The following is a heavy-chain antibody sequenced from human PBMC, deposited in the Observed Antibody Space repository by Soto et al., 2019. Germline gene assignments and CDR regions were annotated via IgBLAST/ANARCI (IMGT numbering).Heavy chain of an antibody. Sequence: EVQLVESGGGLVKPGGSLRLSCAASGFTFSNAWMNWVRQAPGKGLEWVGRIKSKTDGGTTDYAAPVKGRFTISRDDSKNTLYLQMNSLKTEDTAVYYCTTETTREWLLLWGFDGDYWGQGTLVTVSS. CDR3: TTETTREWLLLWGFDGDY. CDR2: IKSKTDGGTT. J-gene: IGHJ4*02. V-gene: IGHV3-15*07. CDR1: GFTFSNAW. D-gene: IGHD3-22*01.